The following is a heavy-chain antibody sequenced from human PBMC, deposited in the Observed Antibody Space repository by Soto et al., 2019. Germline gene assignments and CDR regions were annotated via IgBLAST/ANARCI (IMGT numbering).Heavy chain of an antibody. V-gene: IGHV3-23*01. D-gene: IGHD6-19*01. CDR3: AKDKMEQWLVGGYFDY. J-gene: IGHJ4*02. CDR1: GFTFSRDA. Sequence: GGSLRLSCSASGFTFSRDAMGWVRQAPGKGLEWVSAIIDDGGRAYYADSVKGRFTISRDNSKNTLSLQMNSLRAEDTAVYYCAKDKMEQWLVGGYFDYWGQGTQVTVSS. CDR2: IIDDGGRA.